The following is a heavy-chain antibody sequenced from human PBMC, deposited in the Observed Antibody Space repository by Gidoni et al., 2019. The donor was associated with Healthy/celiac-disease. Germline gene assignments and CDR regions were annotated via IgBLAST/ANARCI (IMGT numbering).Heavy chain of an antibody. Sequence: QVQLVASGGGVVQPGRSLSPSCAASGFTFSSYGMHGVRQAPGKGLEWVAVIWYDGSNKYYADSVKGRFTISRDNSKNTLYLQMNSLRAEDTAVYYCARDFHYYGSGSYHRLDYWGQGTLVTVSS. CDR1: GFTFSSYG. V-gene: IGHV3-33*01. J-gene: IGHJ4*02. D-gene: IGHD3-10*01. CDR3: ARDFHYYGSGSYHRLDY. CDR2: IWYDGSNK.